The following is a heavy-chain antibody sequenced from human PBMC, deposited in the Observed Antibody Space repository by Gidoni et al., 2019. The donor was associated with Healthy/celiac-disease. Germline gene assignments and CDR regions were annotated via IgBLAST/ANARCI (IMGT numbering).Heavy chain of an antibody. CDR3: ASGTIGYSSSPTADYYYYMDV. V-gene: IGHV1-69*06. CDR2: IIPIFGTA. D-gene: IGHD6-13*01. Sequence: QVQLVQSGAEVKKPGSSVKVSCKASGGTFRSYAISWVRKAPGQGLEWMGGIIPIFGTANYAQKFQGRVTITADKSTSTAYMELSSLRSEDTAVYYCASGTIGYSSSPTADYYYYMDVWGKGTTVTVSS. J-gene: IGHJ6*03. CDR1: GGTFRSYA.